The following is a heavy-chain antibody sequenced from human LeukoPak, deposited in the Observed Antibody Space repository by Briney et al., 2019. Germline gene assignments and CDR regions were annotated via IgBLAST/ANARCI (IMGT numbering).Heavy chain of an antibody. J-gene: IGHJ4*02. V-gene: IGHV3-23*01. CDR3: AKVRRITNGGYFDY. CDR1: GFTFSSYV. D-gene: IGHD2-8*01. CDR2: ITGGGDYT. Sequence: GGSLRLSCAASGFTFSSYVMTWVRQAPGKGLAWVSTITGGGDYTYYVDSVKGRFTISRDNSKNTLYLQMNSLRAEDTAVYYCAKVRRITNGGYFDYWGQGTLVTVSS.